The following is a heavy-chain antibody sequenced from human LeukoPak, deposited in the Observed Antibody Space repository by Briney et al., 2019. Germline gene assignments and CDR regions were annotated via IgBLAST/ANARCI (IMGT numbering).Heavy chain of an antibody. CDR1: GYTFTSYY. Sequence: ASVKVSCKASGYTFTSYYMHWVRQAPGQGLEWMGIINPSGGSTSYAQKFQGRVTMTRDASTGTVYMELSSLRSEDTAVYYCASPLIFGYSSSATDYWGQGTLVTVSS. CDR2: INPSGGST. CDR3: ASPLIFGYSSSATDY. D-gene: IGHD6-6*01. V-gene: IGHV1-46*01. J-gene: IGHJ4*02.